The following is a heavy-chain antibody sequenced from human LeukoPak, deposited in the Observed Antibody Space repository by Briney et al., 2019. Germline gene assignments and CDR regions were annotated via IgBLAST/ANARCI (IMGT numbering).Heavy chain of an antibody. CDR2: ISSSSSSI. CDR3: ASAPLGSTRP. J-gene: IGHJ5*02. D-gene: IGHD1-26*01. V-gene: IGHV3-21*01. Sequence: PGGSLRLSCAASRLTFSSYNMNWVRQAPGKGLEWVSSISSSSSSINYADSLKGRFTISRDNAKNSLYLQMNSLRAEDTAVYYCASAPLGSTRPWGQGTLVTVSS. CDR1: RLTFSSYN.